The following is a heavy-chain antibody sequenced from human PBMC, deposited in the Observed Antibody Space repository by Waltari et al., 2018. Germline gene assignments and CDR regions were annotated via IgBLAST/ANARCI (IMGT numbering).Heavy chain of an antibody. J-gene: IGHJ4*02. CDR1: GFTFDDYA. V-gene: IGHV3-43D*04. Sequence: EVQLVESGGVVVQPGGSLRLSCAASGFTFDDYAMHWVRQAPGKGLEWGSLISWDGGSTYYADSVKGRFTISRDNSKNSLYLQMNSLRAEDTALYYCGVHCSSTSCLVDYWGQGTLVTVSS. D-gene: IGHD2-2*01. CDR2: ISWDGGST. CDR3: GVHCSSTSCLVDY.